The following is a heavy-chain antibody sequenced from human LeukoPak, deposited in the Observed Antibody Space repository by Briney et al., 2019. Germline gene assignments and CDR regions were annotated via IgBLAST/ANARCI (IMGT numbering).Heavy chain of an antibody. CDR3: ARWANYDILTGYYWVWAFDI. V-gene: IGHV1-8*01. CDR2: MNPNSGNT. D-gene: IGHD3-9*01. CDR1: GYTFTSYD. Sequence: ASVNVSCKASGYTFTSYDINWVRQATGQGLEWMGWMNPNSGNTGYAQKFQGRVTMTRNTSISTAYMELSSLRSEDTAVYYCARWANYDILTGYYWVWAFDIWGQGTMVTVSS. J-gene: IGHJ3*02.